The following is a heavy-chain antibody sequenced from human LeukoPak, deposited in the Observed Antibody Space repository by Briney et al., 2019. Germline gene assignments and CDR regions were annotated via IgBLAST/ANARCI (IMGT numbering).Heavy chain of an antibody. J-gene: IGHJ3*02. D-gene: IGHD3-22*01. CDR3: AISVSDYYDANPDAFDI. CDR1: GGSISSYY. V-gene: IGHV4-59*01. CDR2: IYYSGST. Sequence: KPSETLSLTCTVSGGSISSYYWSWIRQPPGKGLEWIGYIYYSGSTNYNPSLKSRVTISVDTSKNQFSLKLSSVTAADTAVYYCAISVSDYYDANPDAFDIWGQGTMVTVSS.